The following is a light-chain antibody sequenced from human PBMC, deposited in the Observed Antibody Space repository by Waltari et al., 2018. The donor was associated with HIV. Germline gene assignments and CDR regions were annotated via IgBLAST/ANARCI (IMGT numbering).Light chain of an antibody. J-gene: IGLJ3*02. CDR1: ISDVVGYNY. Sequence: QSALTQPPSASGSPGQSVTISCSGTISDVVGYNYVSWYQQYPGKAPKLMIYEATKRPSGVPDRFSGSKSDNTASLTVSGLQAEDEADYYGSAYAGSNNWVFGGGTKLTVL. CDR3: SAYAGSNNWV. V-gene: IGLV2-8*01. CDR2: EAT.